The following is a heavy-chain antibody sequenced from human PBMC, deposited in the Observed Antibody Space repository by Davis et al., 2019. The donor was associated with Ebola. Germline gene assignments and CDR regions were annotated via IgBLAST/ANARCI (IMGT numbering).Heavy chain of an antibody. V-gene: IGHV6-1*01. Sequence: HPQTPSLIRYISGDSVSRHSSPWNRITHSPSRGLEWLGRTYYSSKWHKDYAVSVKSRITINLDTSKNQFSLQLNSVTPEETAVYYCASGWLRGGGVDPWSQGTPVTVSS. D-gene: IGHD5-12*01. CDR3: ASGWLRGGGVDP. CDR2: TYYSSKWHK. J-gene: IGHJ5*02. CDR1: GDSVSRHSSP.